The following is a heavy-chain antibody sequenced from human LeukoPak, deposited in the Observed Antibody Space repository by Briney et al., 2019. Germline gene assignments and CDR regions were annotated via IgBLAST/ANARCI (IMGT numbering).Heavy chain of an antibody. Sequence: GGSLRRSCAASGFTFSTYTIHWVRQAPGKGLEWVAVISYDGSNKYYADSVKGRFTLSRDNSKDTLYLQMDSLRAEDTAVYSCARGYCCSTVCPPCDYWGQGTLVTVSS. V-gene: IGHV3-30*04. D-gene: IGHD2-2*01. CDR1: GFTFSTYT. CDR3: ARGYCCSTVCPPCDY. J-gene: IGHJ4*02. CDR2: ISYDGSNK.